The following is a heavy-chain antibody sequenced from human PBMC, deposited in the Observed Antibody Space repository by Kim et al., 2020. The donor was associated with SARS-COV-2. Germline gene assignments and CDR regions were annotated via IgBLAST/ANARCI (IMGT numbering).Heavy chain of an antibody. V-gene: IGHV1-8*01. CDR2: MNPNSGNT. J-gene: IGHJ6*02. Sequence: ASVKVSCKASGYTFTSYDINWVRQATGQGLEWMGWMNPNSGNTGYAQKFQGRVTMTRNTSISTAYMELSSLRSEDTAVYYCARALSGYTAVAGTLMWNRVYYYGMDVWGQGTTVTVSS. CDR1: GYTFTSYD. D-gene: IGHD6-19*01. CDR3: ARALSGYTAVAGTLMWNRVYYYGMDV.